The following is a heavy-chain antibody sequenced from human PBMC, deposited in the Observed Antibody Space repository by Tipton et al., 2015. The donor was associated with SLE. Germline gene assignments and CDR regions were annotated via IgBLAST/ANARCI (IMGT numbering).Heavy chain of an antibody. CDR1: DGSFSGYY. J-gene: IGHJ4*02. D-gene: IGHD1-26*01. V-gene: IGHV4-34*01. Sequence: LRLSCSVYDGSFSGYYWTWIRQPPGKGLEWIGEINHSGSTNYNPSLKSRVTISIDTSKNQFSLKLRSVTAADTAIYYCAREGGWPDFWGQGTLVPVSS. CDR2: INHSGST. CDR3: AREGGWPDF.